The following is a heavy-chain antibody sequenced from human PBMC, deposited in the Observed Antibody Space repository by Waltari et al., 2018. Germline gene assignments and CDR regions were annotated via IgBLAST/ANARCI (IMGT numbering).Heavy chain of an antibody. CDR3: ATEKLEWLLYGGFEGRYGMDV. V-gene: IGHV1-24*01. CDR1: GYTLTELS. J-gene: IGHJ6*02. D-gene: IGHD3-3*01. Sequence: QVQLVQSGAEVKKPGASVKVSCKVSGYTLTELSMHWVRQAPGKGLEWMGGCDPEDGETIYAQKCQGRVTMTEDTATDTAYMELSSLRSEDTAVYYCATEKLEWLLYGGFEGRYGMDVWGQGTTVTVSS. CDR2: CDPEDGET.